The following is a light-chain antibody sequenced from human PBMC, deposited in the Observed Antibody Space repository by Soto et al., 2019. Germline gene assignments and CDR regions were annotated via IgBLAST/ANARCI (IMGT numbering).Light chain of an antibody. J-gene: IGKJ3*01. V-gene: IGKV3-11*01. CDR2: DAS. Sequence: EIVLTQSPATLSLSPGERASLSCRASQSISTYLAWYQHKPGQAPRLLIYDASNRATGIPARFSGSGSGTDFPLTISSLEAEGFAVYYCQQRTDWPLFGPGTKVDMK. CDR1: QSISTY. CDR3: QQRTDWPL.